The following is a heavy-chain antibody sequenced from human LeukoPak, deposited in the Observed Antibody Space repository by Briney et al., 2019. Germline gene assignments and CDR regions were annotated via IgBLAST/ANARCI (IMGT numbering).Heavy chain of an antibody. J-gene: IGHJ4*02. CDR1: GGSISSYY. CDR3: ARGAPVMITFGGAFDY. D-gene: IGHD3-16*01. CDR2: IYYSGST. Sequence: PSETLSLTCTVSGGSISSYYWSWIRQPPGKGLEWIGYIYYSGSTNYNPSLKSRVTISVDTSKNQFSLKLSSVTAADTAVYYCARGAPVMITFGGAFDYWGQGTLVTVSS. V-gene: IGHV4-59*01.